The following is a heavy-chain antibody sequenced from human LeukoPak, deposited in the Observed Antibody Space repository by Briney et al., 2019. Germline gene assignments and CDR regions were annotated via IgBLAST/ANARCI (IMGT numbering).Heavy chain of an antibody. V-gene: IGHV3-30*18. CDR3: AKVKGEVIGAFYI. CDR2: ISYDGNNR. D-gene: IGHD3-16*01. Sequence: GRSLRLSCAASRFTFSSYGMHWVRQAPGKGLEWVAVISYDGNNRYYADSVKGRFTISRYNSKNTLYLQMNSLRAEDTAVYYCAKVKGEVIGAFYIWGQGTMVTVSS. J-gene: IGHJ3*02. CDR1: RFTFSSYG.